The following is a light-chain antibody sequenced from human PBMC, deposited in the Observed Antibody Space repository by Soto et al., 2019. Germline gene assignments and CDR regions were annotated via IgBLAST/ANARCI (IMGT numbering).Light chain of an antibody. CDR2: NNN. Sequence: QPVLTQPPSASGTPGQRVTISCSGSSSNIGSNTVNWYQQLPGTAPKLLIYNNNQRPSGVPVRFSGSKSGTSASLAISGLQSEDEDDYYCSAWDDSLNGSGVFGTGTKLTVL. V-gene: IGLV1-44*01. J-gene: IGLJ1*01. CDR1: SSNIGSNT. CDR3: SAWDDSLNGSGV.